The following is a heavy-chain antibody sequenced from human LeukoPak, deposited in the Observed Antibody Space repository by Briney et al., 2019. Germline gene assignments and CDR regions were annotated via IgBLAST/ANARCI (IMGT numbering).Heavy chain of an antibody. CDR2: ISSSGGSM. CDR3: ARVMGRYCSSTSCYVDY. V-gene: IGHV3-11*04. D-gene: IGHD2-2*01. J-gene: IGHJ4*02. Sequence: PGGSLRLSCAASGFTFSDYYMSWIRQAPGKGLEWVSYISSSGGSMYYADSVKGRFTISRDNSKNTLYLPMNSLRAEDTAVYYCARVMGRYCSSTSCYVDYWGQGTLVTVSS. CDR1: GFTFSDYY.